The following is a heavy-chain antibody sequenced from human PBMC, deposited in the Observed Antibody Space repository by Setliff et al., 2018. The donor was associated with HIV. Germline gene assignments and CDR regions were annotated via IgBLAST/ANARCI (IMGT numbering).Heavy chain of an antibody. Sequence: SVKVSCKASGYTFTSYGISWVRQAPGQGLEWMGRIIPAFGTSNSAQSFQGRLTLVADKPSNTAYMELNSLISEDTAIYYCAQDRGWELPHPPFFDYWGQGTLVTVSS. V-gene: IGHV1-69*06. CDR1: GYTFTSYG. CDR3: AQDRGWELPHPPFFDY. CDR2: IIPAFGTS. D-gene: IGHD1-7*01. J-gene: IGHJ4*02.